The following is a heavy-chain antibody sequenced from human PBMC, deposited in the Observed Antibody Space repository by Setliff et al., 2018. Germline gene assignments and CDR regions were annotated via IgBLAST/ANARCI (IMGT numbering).Heavy chain of an antibody. V-gene: IGHV1-18*01. CDR1: GYTFTSYG. Sequence: ASVKVSCKAPGYTFTSYGISWVRQAPGQGLEWMGWISAYNGNTNYAQKLQGRVTMTTDTSTSTAYMELRSLRSDDTAVYYCARESGYYYDSSGYYTDAFDIWGQGTMVTVSS. CDR3: ARESGYYYDSSGYYTDAFDI. J-gene: IGHJ3*02. D-gene: IGHD3-22*01. CDR2: ISAYNGNT.